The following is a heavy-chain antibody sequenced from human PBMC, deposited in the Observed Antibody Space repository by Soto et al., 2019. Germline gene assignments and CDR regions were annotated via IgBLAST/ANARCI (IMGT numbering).Heavy chain of an antibody. CDR2: IIPLFIVA. D-gene: IGHD4-4*01. CDR1: GGTFSNFA. Sequence: QVQLVQSGPEVKKPGSSVKVSCEASGGTFSNFAVNWVRQAPGQGLEWVGGIIPLFIVATYAQKFEGRVTIVTDDYTSNAYMDLSSLRSDDTAVYYSAASGSYVLGYDYKDTESLDIWGQGTMVPVSS. J-gene: IGHJ3*02. CDR3: AASGSYVLGYDYKDTESLDI. V-gene: IGHV1-69*01.